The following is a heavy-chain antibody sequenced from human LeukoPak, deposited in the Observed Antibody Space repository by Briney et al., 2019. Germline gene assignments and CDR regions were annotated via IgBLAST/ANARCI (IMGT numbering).Heavy chain of an antibody. D-gene: IGHD3-10*01. CDR1: VYTFSSYA. J-gene: IGHJ4*02. CDR2: ISGSGGST. Sequence: GGSLRLSCAASVYTFSSYAMSWVRQAPGKGLEWVSAISGSGGSTYYADSVEGRFTISRDNSKNTLYLQMNSLRAEDTAVYYCANIQAMVRGVTADYWGQGTLVTVSS. CDR3: ANIQAMVRGVTADY. V-gene: IGHV3-23*01.